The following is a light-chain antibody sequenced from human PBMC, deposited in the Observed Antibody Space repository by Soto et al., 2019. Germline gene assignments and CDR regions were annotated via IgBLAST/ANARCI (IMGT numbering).Light chain of an antibody. J-gene: IGKJ2*01. CDR2: GAS. V-gene: IGKV3-15*01. Sequence: EIVMTQSPATLSVSPGERATLSCRASQSIRNSLAWYQQKPGQAPRLLLYGASTRATGIPARFSGGGSGTEFTLTISRLQSEDFAVYYCQKYNNWPPYTFGQGTKVDIK. CDR3: QKYNNWPPYT. CDR1: QSIRNS.